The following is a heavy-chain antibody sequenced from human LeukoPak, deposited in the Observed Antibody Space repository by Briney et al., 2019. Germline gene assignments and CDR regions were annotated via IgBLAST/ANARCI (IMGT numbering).Heavy chain of an antibody. Sequence: SETLSLTCTVSGGSISSSSYYWGWIRQPPGKGLEWIGSIYYSGSTYYNPSLKSRVTISVDTSKNQFSLKLSSVTAADTAVYYCARAPHRDGYNYWGQGTLVTVSS. D-gene: IGHD5-24*01. J-gene: IGHJ4*02. CDR3: ARAPHRDGYNY. V-gene: IGHV4-39*07. CDR2: IYYSGST. CDR1: GGSISSSSYY.